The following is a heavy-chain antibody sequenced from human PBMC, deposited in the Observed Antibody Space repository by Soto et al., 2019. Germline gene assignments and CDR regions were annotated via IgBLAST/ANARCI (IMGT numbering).Heavy chain of an antibody. CDR2: INPDSDNT. Sequence: QVQLVQSGAEVKKPGASVKVSCETSGYTFTNYDINWVRQAAGQGLEWMGWINPDSDNTGYAQKFQGRFTMTRDTSISTAYMELNSLRSEDTAVYYCARGRRYCTTTSCYPPALFPYGMDVWGQGTTVTVSS. D-gene: IGHD2-2*01. V-gene: IGHV1-8*01. CDR1: GYTFTNYD. J-gene: IGHJ6*02. CDR3: ARGRRYCTTTSCYPPALFPYGMDV.